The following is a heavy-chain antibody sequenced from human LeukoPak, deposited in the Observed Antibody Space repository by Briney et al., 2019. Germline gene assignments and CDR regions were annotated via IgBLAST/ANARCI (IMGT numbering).Heavy chain of an antibody. J-gene: IGHJ4*02. V-gene: IGHV1-8*01. Sequence: ASVKVSCKASVYTFTTYEIKRVRQDTGQRLDWMGWTNPKSGYTGYAVKFQVRVTMSRDTSTSTADMELSSLRSEDAAVYYCSRVAGSIDYWGQGTLVTVSS. CDR2: TNPKSGYT. CDR3: SRVAGSIDY. D-gene: IGHD6-19*01. CDR1: VYTFTTYE.